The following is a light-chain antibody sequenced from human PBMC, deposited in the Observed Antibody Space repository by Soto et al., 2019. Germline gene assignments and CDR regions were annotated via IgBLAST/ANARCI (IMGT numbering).Light chain of an antibody. CDR1: QSIAGY. J-gene: IGKJ5*01. CDR2: STS. V-gene: IGKV1-39*01. Sequence: DIQMTQSPSSLSASVGDRVTITCRASQSIAGYLSWYQQRPGRAPKXLIYSTSNLQRGVPSRFSGSGSGTDLSITINGLQPEDFETYFCQQSFSVPITFGQGTRLEIK. CDR3: QQSFSVPIT.